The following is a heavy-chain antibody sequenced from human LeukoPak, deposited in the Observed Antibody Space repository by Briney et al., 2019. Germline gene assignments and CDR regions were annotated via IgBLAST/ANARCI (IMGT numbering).Heavy chain of an antibody. CDR1: GFTFDDYG. J-gene: IGHJ3*02. V-gene: IGHV3-20*04. CDR2: INWNGVST. D-gene: IGHD3-22*01. CDR3: ARDRVGYYYDSSGYPDAFDI. Sequence: GGSLRLSCAASGFTFDDYGMSWVRQAPGKGLEWVSFINWNGVSTDYADSVKGRFTISRDNAKNPLFLQMNSLRAEDTALYYCARDRVGYYYDSSGYPDAFDIWGQGTMVTVSS.